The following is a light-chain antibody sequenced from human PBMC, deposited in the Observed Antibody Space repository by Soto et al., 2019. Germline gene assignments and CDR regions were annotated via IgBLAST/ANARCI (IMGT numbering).Light chain of an antibody. J-gene: IGKJ4*01. Sequence: EIVLTQSPATLSLSPVERATLSCMASQSVSRHLAWYQQKRGQAPRLLIYGASNRATGIPARFSGSGSGTDFTLTISRLEPEDFAVYYCQQHGSSPLTFGGGTKVDIK. CDR2: GAS. CDR1: QSVSRH. V-gene: IGKV3-20*01. CDR3: QQHGSSPLT.